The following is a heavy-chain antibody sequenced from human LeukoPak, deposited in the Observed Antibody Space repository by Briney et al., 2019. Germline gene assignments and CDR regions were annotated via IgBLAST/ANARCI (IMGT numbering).Heavy chain of an antibody. Sequence: SETLSLTCAVYGRSFSGYYWTWIRQPPGKGMEWIGEINHSGGTDHNPSLKSRVTMSVDTSKNQFSLKLSSVTAADTAVYYCAGHHPRNTVDFWGQGTLVTVSS. J-gene: IGHJ4*02. CDR1: GRSFSGYY. CDR2: INHSGGT. CDR3: AGHHPRNTVDF. V-gene: IGHV4-34*01. D-gene: IGHD2/OR15-2a*01.